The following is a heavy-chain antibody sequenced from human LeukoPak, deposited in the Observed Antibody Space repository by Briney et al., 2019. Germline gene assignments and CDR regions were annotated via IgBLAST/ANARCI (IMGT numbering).Heavy chain of an antibody. V-gene: IGHV3-74*01. CDR3: ARDLFFSDAGYSSGWRAEYFHH. J-gene: IGHJ1*01. D-gene: IGHD6-19*01. CDR1: GFTFSSHW. Sequence: GGSLRLSCAAAGFTFSSHWMHWVRHAAGKGLVWVSRINGAGSSTSYADFVKGRFTVSRDNAKNTLNLQMNSLRAEDTAVYYCARDLFFSDAGYSSGWRAEYFHHWGQGTLVTVSS. CDR2: INGAGSST.